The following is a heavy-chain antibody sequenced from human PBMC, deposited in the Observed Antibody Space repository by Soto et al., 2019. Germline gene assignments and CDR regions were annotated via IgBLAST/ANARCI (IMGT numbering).Heavy chain of an antibody. V-gene: IGHV4-39*01. CDR3: PRRTPHGPGSYYT. D-gene: IGHD3-10*01. CDR2: IYYSGST. Sequence: QLQLQESGPGLLKPSETLSLNCTVSGGSISGNNYYWGWIRQPPGKGLEWIGSIYYSGSTFYNPSLKSRVTISGDMSKNQFPLKMSSVTAADTALYYCPRRTPHGPGSYYTWGQGTLVTVSS. CDR1: GGSISGNNYY. J-gene: IGHJ5*02.